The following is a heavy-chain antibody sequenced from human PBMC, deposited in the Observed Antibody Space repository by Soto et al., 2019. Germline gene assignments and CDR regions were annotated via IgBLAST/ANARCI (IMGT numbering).Heavy chain of an antibody. Sequence: QVQVVESGGGVVQTGRSLRLSCAASGFTFSSFGMHWGRQAPGKGLEWVSLIWYDGSKKSYGDSVKGRFTISRDNSRNTVYLQMNSLRADDTAVYYCARDASYYSLWSGYYPSRNGMDVWGQGTTVTVSS. CDR2: IWYDGSKK. CDR3: ARDASYYSLWSGYYPSRNGMDV. J-gene: IGHJ6*02. D-gene: IGHD3-3*01. CDR1: GFTFSSFG. V-gene: IGHV3-33*01.